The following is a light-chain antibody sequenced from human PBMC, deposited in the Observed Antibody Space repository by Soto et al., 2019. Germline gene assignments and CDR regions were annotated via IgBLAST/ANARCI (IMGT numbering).Light chain of an antibody. CDR1: QSISTW. CDR2: EAS. V-gene: IGKV1-5*03. J-gene: IGKJ1*01. Sequence: DIQMTQSPSTLSASVGDRVTITCRASQSISTWLAWYQQKPGKAPKLLIYEASSLGSGVPSRFSGSGSGTEFTLTISSLQPDDFATYYCQQYNSYWTFGQGTKVGIK. CDR3: QQYNSYWT.